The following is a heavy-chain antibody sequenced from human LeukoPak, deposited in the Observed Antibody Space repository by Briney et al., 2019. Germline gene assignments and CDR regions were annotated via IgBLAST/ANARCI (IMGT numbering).Heavy chain of an antibody. V-gene: IGHV4-39*07. CDR1: GGSISSSGYY. D-gene: IGHD1-26*01. J-gene: IGHJ4*02. CDR2: IYYSSGSSSART. CDR3: ARTEITSTGSYYFDY. Sequence: SETLSLTCTVSGGSISSSGYYWGWFRQPPGKGLEWIGSIYYSSGSSSARTYYNPSLKSRATVSVDTSKYQFFLKLNSMIAADTAVYYCARTEITSTGSYYFDYWGQETLVTVSS.